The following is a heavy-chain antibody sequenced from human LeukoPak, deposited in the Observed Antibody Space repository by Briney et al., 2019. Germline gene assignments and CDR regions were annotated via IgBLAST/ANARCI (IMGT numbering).Heavy chain of an antibody. CDR1: GPSISSYY. CDR2: IYYTGGT. D-gene: IGHD1-1*01. CDR3: ARGRVSSSTWYSTYYYFFYMDV. V-gene: IGHV4-59*01. Sequence: PSQTLSLTCTVSGPSISSYYSSWIRQPPGKGLEWSGYIYYTGGTNSNPSLKSRVTISVGTSKSRFSLKLGSVTAADTAVYFCARGRVSSSTWYSTYYYFFYMDVWGKGTTVTVSS. J-gene: IGHJ6*03.